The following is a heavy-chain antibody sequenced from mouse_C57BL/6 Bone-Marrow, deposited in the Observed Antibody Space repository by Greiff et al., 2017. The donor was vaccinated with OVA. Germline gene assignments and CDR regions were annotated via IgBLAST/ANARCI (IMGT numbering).Heavy chain of an antibody. V-gene: IGHV1-18*01. CDR2: INPNNGGT. CDR1: GYTFTDYN. Sequence: EVQLQQSGPELVKPGASVKIPCKASGYTFTDYNMDWVKQSHGKSLEWIGDINPNNGGTIYNQKFKGKATLTVEKSSSTAYMELRSLTSEDTAVYYCARGHYYGSSSWFAYWGQGTLVTVSA. J-gene: IGHJ3*01. CDR3: ARGHYYGSSSWFAY. D-gene: IGHD1-1*01.